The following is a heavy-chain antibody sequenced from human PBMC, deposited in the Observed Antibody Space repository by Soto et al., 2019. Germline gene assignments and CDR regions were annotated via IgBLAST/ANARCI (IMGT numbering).Heavy chain of an antibody. CDR3: ARHREVPGLYSYYMDV. J-gene: IGHJ6*03. CDR2: IYYSGST. CDR1: GGSISSSSYY. V-gene: IGHV4-39*01. Sequence: QLQLQESGPGLVKPSETLSLTCTVSGGSISSSSYYWGWIRQPPGKGLEWIGSIYYSGSTYYNPSLKSRVTISVDTSKNQFSLKLSSVTAADTDVYYCARHREVPGLYSYYMDVWGKGTTVTVSS.